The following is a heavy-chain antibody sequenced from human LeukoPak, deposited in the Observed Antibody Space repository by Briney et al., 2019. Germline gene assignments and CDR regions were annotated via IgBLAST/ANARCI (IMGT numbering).Heavy chain of an antibody. CDR1: GGSISSYY. V-gene: IGHV4-59*01. J-gene: IGHJ4*02. D-gene: IGHD6-19*01. CDR3: ARGYSSGWADY. Sequence: SETLSLTCTVSGGSISSYYWSWIRQPPGKGLEWIGYIYYSGSTNYNPSLKSRVTISVDTSKNQFSLKLISVTAADTAVYYCARGYSSGWADYWGQGTLVTVSS. CDR2: IYYSGST.